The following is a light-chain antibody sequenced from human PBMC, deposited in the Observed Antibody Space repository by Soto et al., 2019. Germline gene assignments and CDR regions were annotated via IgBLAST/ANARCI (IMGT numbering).Light chain of an antibody. J-gene: IGLJ1*01. CDR3: SSHTSYSTRV. CDR1: SSDVGGYNY. V-gene: IGLV2-14*01. Sequence: QSVLTQPASASGSPGQSIAISCTGTSSDVGGYNYVSWYQQHPGKAPKLMIHEVSNRPSGISDRFSGSKSGNTASLTISGLQADDEADYYCSSHTSYSTRVFGTGTKVTVL. CDR2: EVS.